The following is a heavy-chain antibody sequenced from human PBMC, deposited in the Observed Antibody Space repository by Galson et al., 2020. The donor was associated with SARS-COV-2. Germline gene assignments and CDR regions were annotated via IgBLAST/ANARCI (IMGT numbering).Heavy chain of an antibody. CDR1: GFTFSSYG. CDR3: ARDNDYYDSSGYYSGFDY. CDR2: IWYDGSNK. D-gene: IGHD3-22*01. V-gene: IGHV3-33*01. Sequence: TGGSLRLSCAASGFTFSSYGMHWVRQAPGKGLEWVAVIWYDGSNKYYADSVKGRFTISRDNSKNTLYLQMNSLRAEDTAVYYCARDNDYYDSSGYYSGFDYWGQGTLVTVSS. J-gene: IGHJ4*02.